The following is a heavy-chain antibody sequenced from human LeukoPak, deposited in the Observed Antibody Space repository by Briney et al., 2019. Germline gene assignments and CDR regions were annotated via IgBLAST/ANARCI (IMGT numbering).Heavy chain of an antibody. V-gene: IGHV4-59*01. J-gene: IGHJ6*03. CDR3: ARDKDYYGSGTYRGYYQYMDI. Sequence: PSETLSLTCTVSGDSISNYYWSWIRQPPGKGLEWIGSIYYSGSTNSKPALKSRVTISIDTSKNQFSLKLRSVTAADTAVYYCARDKDYYGSGTYRGYYQYMDIWGKGTTVTVSS. D-gene: IGHD3-10*01. CDR2: IYYSGST. CDR1: GDSISNYY.